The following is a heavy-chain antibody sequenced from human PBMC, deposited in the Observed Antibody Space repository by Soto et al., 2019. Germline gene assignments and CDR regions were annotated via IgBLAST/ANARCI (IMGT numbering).Heavy chain of an antibody. CDR3: ARDQHYYGSGRVSNYYYGLEV. J-gene: IGHJ6*01. CDR2: ISSSASTI. Sequence: GGSLRLSCAASVFTFSSYEMNLVRQAPGKGLEWVSYISSSASTIYYADSVKGRFTISRDNAKNSLYLQMNSLRAEDTAVYYCARDQHYYGSGRVSNYYYGLEVWGQGTTVTVSS. V-gene: IGHV3-48*03. D-gene: IGHD3-10*01. CDR1: VFTFSSYE.